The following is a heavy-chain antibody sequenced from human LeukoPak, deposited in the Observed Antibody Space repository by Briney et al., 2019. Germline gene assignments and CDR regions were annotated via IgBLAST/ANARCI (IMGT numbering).Heavy chain of an antibody. J-gene: IGHJ6*03. CDR2: MNPSGST. Sequence: SETLALTCAVYGGSFSGYYWSWIRQTPQKGPGWIGEMNPSGSTNYNPSLKSRVTISVDTSKNQFSLELSSVTAADTAVYYCARGRQDVTMIVVVMTAVSYYLDVWGKGTTVTVS. D-gene: IGHD3-22*01. CDR1: GGSFSGYY. V-gene: IGHV4-34*01. CDR3: ARGRQDVTMIVVVMTAVSYYLDV.